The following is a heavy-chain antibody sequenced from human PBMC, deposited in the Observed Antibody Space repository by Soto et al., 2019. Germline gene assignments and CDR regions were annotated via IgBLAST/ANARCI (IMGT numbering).Heavy chain of an antibody. J-gene: IGHJ4*02. V-gene: IGHV3-48*01. CDR1: GFTFSSYS. Sequence: GGSLRLSCAASGFTFSSYSMNWVRQAPGKGLEWVSYISSSSSTIYYADSVKGRFTISRDNAKNSLYLQMNSLRAEDTAVFYCARDYYDSSGYYALFDYWGQGTLVTVSS. D-gene: IGHD3-22*01. CDR2: ISSSSSTI. CDR3: ARDYYDSSGYYALFDY.